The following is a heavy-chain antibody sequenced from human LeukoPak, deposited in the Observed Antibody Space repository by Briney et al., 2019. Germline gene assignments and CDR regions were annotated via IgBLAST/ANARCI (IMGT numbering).Heavy chain of an antibody. CDR1: GYSFTNYV. D-gene: IGHD2-21*01. Sequence: ASVKISCKASGYSFTNYVVHWVRQAPGQRPEWMGWIKAGNGDTKYSPNFQDRVTITRDISANTVYVELSSLTSEDTAIYYCVRDDCGDTCYPGGYWGQGTLVTVSS. CDR2: IKAGNGDT. CDR3: VRDDCGDTCYPGGY. J-gene: IGHJ4*02. V-gene: IGHV1-3*01.